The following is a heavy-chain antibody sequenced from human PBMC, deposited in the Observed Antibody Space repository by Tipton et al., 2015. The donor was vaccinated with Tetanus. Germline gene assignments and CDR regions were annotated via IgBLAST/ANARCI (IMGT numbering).Heavy chain of an antibody. CDR3: ARGTGGY. CDR1: GGSISSYY. V-gene: IGHV4-59*01. J-gene: IGHJ4*02. D-gene: IGHD2-8*02. CDR2: IYYSGST. Sequence: TLSLTCTVSGGSISSYYWSWIRQPPGKGLEWIGYIYYSGSTNYNPSLKSRVTISVDTSKNQFSLKLSSVTAADTAVYYRARGTGGYWGQGTLVTVSS.